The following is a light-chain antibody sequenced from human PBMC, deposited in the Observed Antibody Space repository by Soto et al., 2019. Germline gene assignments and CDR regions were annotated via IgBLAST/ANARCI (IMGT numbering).Light chain of an antibody. CDR3: TSYTSTTSCV. Sequence: QSVLTQPASVSASPGQSITISCTGASSDIGSYNYVSWYQQHPGKAPQLIIYEVSQRPSWVSDRFSGSKSGNTASLTISGLQTEDEADYYCTSYTSTTSCVFGTGTKLTVL. J-gene: IGLJ1*01. CDR2: EVS. CDR1: SSDIGSYNY. V-gene: IGLV2-14*01.